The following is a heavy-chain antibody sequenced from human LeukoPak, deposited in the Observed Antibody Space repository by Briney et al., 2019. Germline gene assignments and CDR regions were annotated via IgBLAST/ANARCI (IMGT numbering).Heavy chain of an antibody. CDR3: ARHYIRSRPTIFGVTYGMDV. D-gene: IGHD3-3*01. CDR2: MNPNSGNT. Sequence: ASVKVSCKASGYTFTSYDINWVRQATGQGLEWMGWMNPNSGNTGYAQKFQGRVTMTRNTSISTAYMELSSLRSEDTAVYYCARHYIRSRPTIFGVTYGMDVWGQGTTVTVPS. CDR1: GYTFTSYD. J-gene: IGHJ6*02. V-gene: IGHV1-8*01.